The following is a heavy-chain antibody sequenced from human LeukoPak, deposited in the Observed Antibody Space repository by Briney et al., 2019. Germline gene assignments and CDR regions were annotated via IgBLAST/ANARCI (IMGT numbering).Heavy chain of an antibody. D-gene: IGHD1/OR15-1a*01. CDR3: ARWRTYIQGFFDP. Sequence: GRSLRLSCAAPGFTFTSYWMGWVRQAPGKGLEWVAHIKGDGSDKEYVDSVKGRFTISRDNAKNSLYLQMNSLRAEDTAVYYCARWRTYIQGFFDPWGQGTLVTVSS. J-gene: IGHJ5*02. CDR2: IKGDGSDK. V-gene: IGHV3-7*05. CDR1: GFTFTSYW.